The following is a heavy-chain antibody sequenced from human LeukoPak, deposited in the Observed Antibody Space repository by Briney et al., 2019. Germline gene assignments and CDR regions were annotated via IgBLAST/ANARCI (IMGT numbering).Heavy chain of an antibody. CDR3: ARETIYDFRSDYHIDY. CDR1: GFTFSNYW. D-gene: IGHD3-3*01. Sequence: PGGSLRLSCVASGFTFSNYWMHWVRQAPGKGLVWVSRVNSDGSSATYADSVKGRFTIARDNAKNTVYLQMNSLRAEDTAVYYCARETIYDFRSDYHIDYWGQETLVTVSS. V-gene: IGHV3-74*03. J-gene: IGHJ4*02. CDR2: VNSDGSSA.